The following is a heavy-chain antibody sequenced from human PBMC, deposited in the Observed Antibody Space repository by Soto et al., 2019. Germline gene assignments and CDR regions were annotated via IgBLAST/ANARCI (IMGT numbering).Heavy chain of an antibody. CDR2: IYHSGST. V-gene: IGHV4-30-2*01. Sequence: PSETLSLTCAVSGGSISSGGYSWSWIRQPPGKGLEWIGYIYHSGSTYYNPSLKSRVTISVDRSKNQFSLKLSSVTAADTAVYYCARSTYYDILTGAPPYNWFDPWGQGTLVTVSS. J-gene: IGHJ5*02. CDR3: ARSTYYDILTGAPPYNWFDP. D-gene: IGHD3-9*01. CDR1: GGSISSGGYS.